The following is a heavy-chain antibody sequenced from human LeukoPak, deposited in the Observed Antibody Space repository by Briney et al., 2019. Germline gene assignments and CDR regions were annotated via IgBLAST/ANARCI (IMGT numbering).Heavy chain of an antibody. CDR1: GFTFSSYS. CDR3: ARVRGYSYGSGDY. V-gene: IGHV3-21*01. J-gene: IGHJ4*02. CDR2: ISSSSSYI. D-gene: IGHD5-18*01. Sequence: NPGGSLRLSCAVSGFTFSSYSMNWVRQAPGKGLEWVSSISSSSSYIYYADSVKGRFTISTDNAKNSLYLQMNSLRAEDTAVYYCARVRGYSYGSGDYWGQGTLVTVSS.